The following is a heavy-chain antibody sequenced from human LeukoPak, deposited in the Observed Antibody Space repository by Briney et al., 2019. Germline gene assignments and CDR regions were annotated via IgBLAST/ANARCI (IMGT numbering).Heavy chain of an antibody. CDR2: INPKSGGT. CDR1: GYTFIDYY. Sequence: ASVSVSFKASGYTFIDYYMHWVRQAPGQGLEWMGWINPKSGGTNYAQKFQGRVIMTRDTSISTAYMELSSLRSDDPAVFYCVLGTSGWYFVYRGPGTPVTVSS. V-gene: IGHV1-2*02. J-gene: IGHJ4*02. D-gene: IGHD6-19*01. CDR3: VLGTSGWYFVY.